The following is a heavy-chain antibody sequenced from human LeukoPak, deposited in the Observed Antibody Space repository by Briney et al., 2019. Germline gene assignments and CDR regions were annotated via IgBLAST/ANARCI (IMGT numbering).Heavy chain of an antibody. CDR1: GFTFSSYG. CDR3: AKVPVAYCGGDCYFHFDY. V-gene: IGHV3-30*02. D-gene: IGHD2-21*01. Sequence: GGSLRLFCAASGFTFSSYGMHWVRQAPGKGLEWVAFIRYDGSNKYYADSVKGRFTISRDNSKNTLYLQMNSLRAEDTAVYYCAKVPVAYCGGDCYFHFDYWGQGTLVTVSS. CDR2: IRYDGSNK. J-gene: IGHJ4*02.